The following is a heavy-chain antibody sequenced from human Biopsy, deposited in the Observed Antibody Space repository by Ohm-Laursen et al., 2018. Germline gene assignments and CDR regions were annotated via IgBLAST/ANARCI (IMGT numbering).Heavy chain of an antibody. CDR3: ARLGELHGLWYFDF. J-gene: IGHJ4*02. Sequence: SSLRLSCAASGFTFQDHAMHWVRQAPGKGLEWVSGISWNSGSINYAVSVQGRFTISRDNAKNSLYLQINSLRVEDTALYFCARLGELHGLWYFDFWGQGALVTVSS. V-gene: IGHV3-9*01. CDR2: ISWNSGSI. CDR1: GFTFQDHA. D-gene: IGHD2-21*01.